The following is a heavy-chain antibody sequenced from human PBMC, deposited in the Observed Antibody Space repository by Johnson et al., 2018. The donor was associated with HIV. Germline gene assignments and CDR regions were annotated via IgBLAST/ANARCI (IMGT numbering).Heavy chain of an antibody. CDR3: AKGFGASSGAFDI. V-gene: IGHV3-30*18. Sequence: QVQLVESGGGVVRPGGSLRLSCAASGFTFDDYTMHWVRQAPGTGLEWVAVISYDGSNKYYADSVKGRFTISRDNSKNTLYLQMNSLRAEDTAVYYCAKGFGASSGAFDIWGQGTMVTVSS. J-gene: IGHJ3*02. CDR1: GFTFDDYT. CDR2: ISYDGSNK. D-gene: IGHD1-26*01.